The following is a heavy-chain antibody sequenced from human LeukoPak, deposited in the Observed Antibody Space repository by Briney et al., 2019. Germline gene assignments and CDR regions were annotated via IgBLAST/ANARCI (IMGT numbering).Heavy chain of an antibody. D-gene: IGHD3-22*01. V-gene: IGHV3-21*01. Sequence: GGSLRLSCAASGFTFSSYSMNWVRQAPGKGLEWVSSISSSSSYIYYAYSVKGRFTISRDNAKNSLYLQMNSLRAEDTAVYYCAREPKTYYYDSSGYYALDYWGQGTLVTVSS. CDR1: GFTFSSYS. CDR2: ISSSSSYI. CDR3: AREPKTYYYDSSGYYALDY. J-gene: IGHJ4*02.